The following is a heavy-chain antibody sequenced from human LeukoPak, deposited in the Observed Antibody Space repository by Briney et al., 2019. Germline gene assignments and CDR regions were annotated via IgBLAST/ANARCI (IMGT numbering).Heavy chain of an antibody. CDR3: TRSLPGAVGAADF. J-gene: IGHJ4*02. Sequence: IPSETLSLTCTVSGGSIINYYWSWIRQTPGKGLEWIAYIHSSGSTNYNPSLKSRVTISVDTSQNHFSLKVTSMTAADTGVYYCTRSLPGAVGAADFWGQGTLVTVSS. V-gene: IGHV4-59*01. D-gene: IGHD6-13*01. CDR1: GGSIINYY. CDR2: IHSSGST.